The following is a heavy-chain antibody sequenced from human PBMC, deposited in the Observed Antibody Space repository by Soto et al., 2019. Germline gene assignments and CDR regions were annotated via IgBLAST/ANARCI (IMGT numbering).Heavy chain of an antibody. J-gene: IGHJ4*02. D-gene: IGHD2-21*02. CDR2: ISPETGKS. V-gene: IGHV1-18*01. CDR1: GYTFTNFG. CDR3: VRDLRADGGDVAYFDY. Sequence: QVQLVQSGAEVKRPGASVKVSCTASGYTFTNFGVTWVRQAPGQGLEWMSWISPETGKSYCARKLQGRVTMTTDTSTNTADTELGSLRSDDTAVYYCVRDLRADGGDVAYFDYWGQGTLVIVSS.